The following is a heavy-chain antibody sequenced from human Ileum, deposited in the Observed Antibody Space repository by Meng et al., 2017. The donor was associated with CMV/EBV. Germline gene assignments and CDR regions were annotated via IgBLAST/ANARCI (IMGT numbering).Heavy chain of an antibody. J-gene: IGHJ4*02. CDR1: GFTFSSYA. CDR3: AKPLVGATNYFDY. Sequence: GSLKISCAASGFTFSSYAMSWVRQAPGKGLEWVSAISGSGGSTYYADSVKGRFTISRDNSKNTLYLQMNSLRAEDTAVYYCAKPLVGATNYFDYWGQGTLVTVSS. D-gene: IGHD1-26*01. CDR2: ISGSGGST. V-gene: IGHV3-23*01.